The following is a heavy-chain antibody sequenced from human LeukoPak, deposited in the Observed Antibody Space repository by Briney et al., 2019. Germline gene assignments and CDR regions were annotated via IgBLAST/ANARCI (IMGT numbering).Heavy chain of an antibody. J-gene: IGHJ4*02. CDR3: ARVVKDILTGYYNVIDY. CDR1: GGSISSGGYY. D-gene: IGHD3-9*01. Sequence: SQTLSLTCTVSGGSISSGGYYWSWIRQHPGKGLEWIVYIYYSGTTYYNPSLKSRVSVSVDTSKNQFSLKLSSVTAADTAVYYCARVVKDILTGYYNVIDYWGQGTLVTVSS. CDR2: IYYSGTT. V-gene: IGHV4-31*03.